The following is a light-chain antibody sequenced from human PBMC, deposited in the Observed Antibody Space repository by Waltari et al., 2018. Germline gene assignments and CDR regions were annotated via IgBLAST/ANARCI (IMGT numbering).Light chain of an antibody. V-gene: IGKV1-6*02. Sequence: IQMTQSPSSLSESIGDTVTITCRASRDIANNLNWYQQQSGKAPKLLIYRASSLQSGVPSRFSGSGSGTDFSLTISSLQPEDFATYYCQQGYDFPCTFGRGTKVEIK. CDR1: RDIANN. CDR2: RAS. J-gene: IGKJ4*01. CDR3: QQGYDFPCT.